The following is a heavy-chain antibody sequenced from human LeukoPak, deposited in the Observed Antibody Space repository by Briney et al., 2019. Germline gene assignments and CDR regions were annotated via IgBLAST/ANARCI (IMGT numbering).Heavy chain of an antibody. Sequence: ASVKVSCKASGGTFISYAISWVRQAPGQGLEWMGRIIPIFGTANYAQKFQGRVTITTDESTSTAYMELSSLRSEDTAVYYCAIGSGSFDYWGQGTLVTVSS. J-gene: IGHJ4*02. CDR1: GGTFISYA. CDR2: IIPIFGTA. V-gene: IGHV1-69*05. CDR3: AIGSGSFDY. D-gene: IGHD1-26*01.